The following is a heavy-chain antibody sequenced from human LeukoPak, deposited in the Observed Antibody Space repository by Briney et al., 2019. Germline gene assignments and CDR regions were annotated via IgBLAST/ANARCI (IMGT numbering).Heavy chain of an antibody. CDR3: ARDSRYGSGWNEDGRDEWYEDTMDV. V-gene: IGHV4-61*08. Sequence: SETLSLTCTVSGGSISSGGYYWSWIRQPPGKGLEWLGHISDRGSTNYNPSLEGRVTISVDTSKNRFSLKLNSVIAADTAVYYCARDSRYGSGWNEDGRDEWYEDTMDVWGQGTTVTVSS. D-gene: IGHD6-25*01. J-gene: IGHJ6*02. CDR1: GGSISSGGYY. CDR2: ISDRGST.